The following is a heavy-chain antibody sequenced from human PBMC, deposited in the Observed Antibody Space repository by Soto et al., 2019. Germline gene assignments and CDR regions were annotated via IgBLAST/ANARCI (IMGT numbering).Heavy chain of an antibody. V-gene: IGHV4-34*01. J-gene: IGHJ4*01. Sequence: LALTCAVYVGSFSNNYWTWFRQPPGKGLEWIGEISPSGTTKYIPSLKSRGTISADTSRKQFFLKVTSVSAADTAVYYCATSLWFGTQPEIWGPGTPVPVSS. CDR3: ATSLWFGTQPEI. CDR1: VGSFSNNY. D-gene: IGHD3-10*01. CDR2: ISPSGTT.